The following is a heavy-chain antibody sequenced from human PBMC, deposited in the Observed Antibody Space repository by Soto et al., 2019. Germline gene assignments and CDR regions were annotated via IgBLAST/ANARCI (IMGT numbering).Heavy chain of an antibody. V-gene: IGHV4-39*07. J-gene: IGHJ6*03. CDR1: GGSISRSGYF. CDR3: ARGLPIHAYYYYYYMDV. Sequence: SETLSLTCTVSGGSISRSGYFWGWIRQPPGKGLEWIATIYDSGSTYYNASLKSRVTISVDTSKNQFSLKLSSVTAADTAVYYCARGLPIHAYYYYYYMDVWGKGTTVTVSS. CDR2: IYDSGST. D-gene: IGHD2-15*01.